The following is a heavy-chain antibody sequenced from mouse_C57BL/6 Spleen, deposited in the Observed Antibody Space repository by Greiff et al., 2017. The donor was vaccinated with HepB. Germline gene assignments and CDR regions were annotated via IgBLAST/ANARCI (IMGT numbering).Heavy chain of an antibody. CDR2: IYPGDGDT. Sequence: VKLQESGPELVKPGASVKISCKASGYAFSSSWMNWVKQRPGKGLEWIGRIYPGDGDTNYNGKFKGKATLTADKSSSTAYMQLSSLTSEDSAVYFCLTGPFDYWGQGTTLTVSS. J-gene: IGHJ2*01. D-gene: IGHD4-1*01. CDR3: LTGPFDY. CDR1: GYAFSSSW. V-gene: IGHV1-82*01.